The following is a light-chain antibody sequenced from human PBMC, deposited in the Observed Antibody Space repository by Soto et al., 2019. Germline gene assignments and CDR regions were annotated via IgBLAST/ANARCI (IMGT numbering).Light chain of an antibody. Sequence: QLVLTHPPSVSGAPGQRVTISCTGSSFNIGAGYDVHWYQQFPGTAPKLLIYGSSNRPSGVPDRFSGSKSGTSASLAITGLQAEDEADYYCQSYDSSLSPYVFGTGTKVTVL. V-gene: IGLV1-40*01. CDR1: SFNIGAGYD. J-gene: IGLJ1*01. CDR3: QSYDSSLSPYV. CDR2: GSS.